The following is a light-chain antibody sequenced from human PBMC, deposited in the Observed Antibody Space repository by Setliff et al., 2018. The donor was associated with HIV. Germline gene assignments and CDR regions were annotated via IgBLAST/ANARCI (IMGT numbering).Light chain of an antibody. Sequence: QSALAQPASVSGSPGQSITISCTGTSSDVGASKSVSWHQQHPGKVPKLVIYDDNNRPSGVSYRFSGSKSGNTASLTISGLQAEDEADYYCSSYFVFASGTKVTVL. V-gene: IGLV2-14*03. CDR3: SSYFV. CDR1: SSDVGASKS. CDR2: DDN. J-gene: IGLJ1*01.